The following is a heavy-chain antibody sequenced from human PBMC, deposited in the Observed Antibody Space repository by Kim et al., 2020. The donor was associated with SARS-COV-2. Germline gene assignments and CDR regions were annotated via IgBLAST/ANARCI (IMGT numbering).Heavy chain of an antibody. Sequence: SETLSLTCAVYGGSFSGYYWSWIRQPPGKGLEWIGEINHSGSTNYNPSLKSRVTISVDTSKNQFSLKLSSVTAADTAVYYCAREPRRPGSHSSLLYYYYGMDVWGQGTTVTVSS. D-gene: IGHD6-13*01. V-gene: IGHV4-34*01. CDR1: GGSFSGYY. CDR3: AREPRRPGSHSSLLYYYYGMDV. CDR2: INHSGST. J-gene: IGHJ6*02.